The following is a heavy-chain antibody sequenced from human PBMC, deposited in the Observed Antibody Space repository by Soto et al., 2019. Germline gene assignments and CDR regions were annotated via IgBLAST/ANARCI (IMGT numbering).Heavy chain of an antibody. V-gene: IGHV4-30-4*01. Sequence: SETLSLTCTVSGGSISSDDYYWSWIRQAPGRGLEWIGYIHSSGSIYYNPSLKGRATMSIDTAGNQFSLKVSSVTVADTAVYYCARDLDGLHDDTSGPFPRPGWGQGTLVTVSS. D-gene: IGHD3-22*01. CDR1: GGSISSDDYY. CDR2: IHSSGSI. CDR3: ARDLDGLHDDTSGPFPRPG. J-gene: IGHJ1*01.